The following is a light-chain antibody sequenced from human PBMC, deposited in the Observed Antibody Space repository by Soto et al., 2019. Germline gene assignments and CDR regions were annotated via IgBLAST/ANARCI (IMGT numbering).Light chain of an antibody. CDR3: QQSYSTPPTLT. V-gene: IGKV1-39*01. CDR2: AAS. CDR1: QTISSW. Sequence: DVQMTQSPSALSVSVVDGFTSTFLASQTISSWLAWYQQKPGKAPKLLIYAASSLQSGVPSRFSGSGSGTDFTLTISSLQPEDFATYYCQQSYSTPPTLTFGGGTKVDIK. J-gene: IGKJ4*01.